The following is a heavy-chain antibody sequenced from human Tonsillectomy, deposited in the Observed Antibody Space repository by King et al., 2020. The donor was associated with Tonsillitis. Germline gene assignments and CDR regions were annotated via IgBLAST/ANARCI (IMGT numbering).Heavy chain of an antibody. CDR2: IHHTGSS. Sequence: VQLQESGPGLVKPSETLSLTCSVSGGSISSFYWSWIRQSPGKGLEWIGFIHHTGSSNYSPSLKSRVSMSVDTSNNQISVKLTSVTAADTAVYYWATKRTSYSHFDVWGRGTLVTVSS. V-gene: IGHV4-59*01. D-gene: IGHD1-1*01. CDR1: GGSISSFY. J-gene: IGHJ2*01. CDR3: ATKRTSYSHFDV.